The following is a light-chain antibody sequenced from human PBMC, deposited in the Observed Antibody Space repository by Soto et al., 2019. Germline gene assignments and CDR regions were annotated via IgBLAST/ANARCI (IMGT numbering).Light chain of an antibody. J-gene: IGLJ3*02. CDR2: EDN. V-gene: IGLV6-57*04. CDR3: QSYDSSNWV. Sequence: NFMLTQPHSVSEFPGKTVTISCTRSSGSIASNYVQWYHQRPGSAPTIVMYEDNQRPSGVPDRFSGSIDRSSNSASLTISGLNTEDECDFYCQSYDSSNWVFGGGTKVTVL. CDR1: SGSIASNY.